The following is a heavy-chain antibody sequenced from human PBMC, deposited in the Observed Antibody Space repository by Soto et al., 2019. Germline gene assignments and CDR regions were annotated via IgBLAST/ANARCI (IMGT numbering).Heavy chain of an antibody. J-gene: IGHJ3*02. Sequence: EVQLVESGGGLVQPGGSLRLSCAASGFTVSSNYMSWVRQAPGKGLEWVSVIYSGGSTYYADSVKGRFTISRDNSKNTLYLQMNSLRAEDTALYYCAYSSAYPANAFHIWGQGTTVNVSS. V-gene: IGHV3-66*01. CDR1: GFTVSSNY. D-gene: IGHD3-22*01. CDR2: IYSGGST. CDR3: AYSSAYPANAFHI.